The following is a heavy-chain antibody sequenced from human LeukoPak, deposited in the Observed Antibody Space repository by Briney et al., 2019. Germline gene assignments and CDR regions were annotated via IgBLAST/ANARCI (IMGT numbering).Heavy chain of an antibody. Sequence: GGSLRLSCAASGFTFGTYVMGWVRQAPGKGLEWVAVTSYDGINKYYADSVKGRFTISRDNSKNTLYLQMNSLRAEDTAVYYCARRYCSSTSCLFDYWGQGTLVTVSS. CDR3: ARRYCSSTSCLFDY. J-gene: IGHJ4*02. V-gene: IGHV3-30-3*01. D-gene: IGHD2-2*01. CDR1: GFTFGTYV. CDR2: TSYDGINK.